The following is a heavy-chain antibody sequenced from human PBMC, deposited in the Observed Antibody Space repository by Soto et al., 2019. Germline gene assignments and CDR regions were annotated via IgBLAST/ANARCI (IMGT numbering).Heavy chain of an antibody. CDR2: ISWDGGST. CDR1: GFTFDDYT. Sequence: GGSLRLSCAASGFTFDDYTMHWVRQAPGKGLEWVSLISWDGGSTYYADSVKGRFTISRDNSKNSLYLQMNSLRTEDTALYYCAKEDYYYYGMDAWGQGTTVTVSS. V-gene: IGHV3-43*01. CDR3: AKEDYYYYGMDA. J-gene: IGHJ6*02.